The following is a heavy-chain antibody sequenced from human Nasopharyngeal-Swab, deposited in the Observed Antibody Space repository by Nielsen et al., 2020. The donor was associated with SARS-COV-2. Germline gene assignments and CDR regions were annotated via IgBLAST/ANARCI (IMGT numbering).Heavy chain of an antibody. CDR2: ISYDGSNK. CDR3: ARGGGGYDIDYYMDV. CDR1: GFTFSSYA. V-gene: IGHV3-30-3*01. J-gene: IGHJ6*03. D-gene: IGHD3-9*01. Sequence: GESLKISCAASGFTFSSYAMHWVRQAPGKGLEWVAVISYDGSNKYYADSVKGRFTISRDNSKNTLYLQMTSLRAEDTAVYYCARGGGGYDIDYYMDVWGKGTTVTVSS.